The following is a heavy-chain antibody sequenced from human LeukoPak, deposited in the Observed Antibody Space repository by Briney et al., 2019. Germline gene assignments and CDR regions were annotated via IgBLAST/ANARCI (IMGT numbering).Heavy chain of an antibody. J-gene: IGHJ6*03. V-gene: IGHV4-38-2*01. CDR3: AGGDSSSWTYYYYYYMDV. CDR1: GYSISSGYY. Sequence: PSETLSLTCAVSGYSISSGYYWGWIRQPPGKGLEWIGSIYHSGSTYYNPSLKSRVTISVDTSKNQFSLKLSSVTAPDTAVYYCAGGDSSSWTYYYYYYMDVWGKGTTVTVSS. D-gene: IGHD6-13*01. CDR2: IYHSGST.